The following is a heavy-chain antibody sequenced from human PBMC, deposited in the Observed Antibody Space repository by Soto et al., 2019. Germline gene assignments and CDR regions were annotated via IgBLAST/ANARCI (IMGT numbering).Heavy chain of an antibody. CDR1: GLTVSTNY. D-gene: IGHD6-19*01. J-gene: IGHJ3*02. CDR2: IYSGGNT. CDR3: ARGKAVAGPHGAFDI. V-gene: IGHV3-66*01. Sequence: PGGSLRLSCGASGLTVSTNYVSWVRQAPGKGLEWVSIIYSGGNTYYADSVKGRFTISRDNSKNTLYLQMNSLRAEDTAVYYCARGKAVAGPHGAFDIWGKGTMVTVSS.